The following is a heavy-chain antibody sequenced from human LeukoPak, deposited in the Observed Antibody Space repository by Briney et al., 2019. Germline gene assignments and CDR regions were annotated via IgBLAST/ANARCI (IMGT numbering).Heavy chain of an antibody. V-gene: IGHV4-34*01. D-gene: IGHD3-3*01. CDR2: LNHSGST. J-gene: IGHJ4*02. CDR3: ASLGYDFWSGYVLDY. CDR1: GGSFSGYY. Sequence: SETLSLTXAVYGGSFSGYYWSWIRQPPGQGLEWIGELNHSGSTNYNPSLKSRVTISVDTSKSQFSLKLSSVTAADTAVYYCASLGYDFWSGYVLDYWGQGTLVTVSS.